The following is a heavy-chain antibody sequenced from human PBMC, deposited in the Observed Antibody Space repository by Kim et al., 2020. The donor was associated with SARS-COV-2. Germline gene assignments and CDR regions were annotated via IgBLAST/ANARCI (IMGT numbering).Heavy chain of an antibody. Sequence: ASVKVSCKASGYTFTSYAMNWVRQAPGQGLEWMGWINTNTGNPTYAQGFTGRFVFSLDTSVSTSYLQISSLKAEDTAVYYCARDREDFWSGYWEPNWFDPWGQGTLVTVSS. J-gene: IGHJ5*02. V-gene: IGHV7-4-1*02. D-gene: IGHD3-3*01. CDR3: ARDREDFWSGYWEPNWFDP. CDR2: INTNTGNP. CDR1: GYTFTSYA.